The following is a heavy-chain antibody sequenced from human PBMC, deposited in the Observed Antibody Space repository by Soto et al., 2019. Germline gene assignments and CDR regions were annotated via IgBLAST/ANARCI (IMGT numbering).Heavy chain of an antibody. J-gene: IGHJ6*02. CDR2: IIPIFGTA. Sequence: QVQLVQSGAEVKKPGSSVKVSCKASGGTFSSYAISWVRQAPGQGLEWMGGIIPIFGTANYAQKFQGRVTNTADESTSTAYMELSSLRSEDTAVYYCARGDYSNPYYYYYYGMDVWGQGTTVTVSS. D-gene: IGHD4-4*01. CDR1: GGTFSSYA. V-gene: IGHV1-69*01. CDR3: ARGDYSNPYYYYYYGMDV.